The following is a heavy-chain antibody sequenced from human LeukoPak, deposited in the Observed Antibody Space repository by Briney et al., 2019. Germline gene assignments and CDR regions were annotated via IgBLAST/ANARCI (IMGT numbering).Heavy chain of an antibody. Sequence: GGSLRLSCAASGFTFSSYSMNWVRQAPGKGLEWVSAISGSGGSTYYADSVKGRFTISRDNSKNTLYLQMNSLRAEDTAVYYCAKSLMPYYYDSSGYLDYWGQGTLVTVSS. J-gene: IGHJ4*02. CDR3: AKSLMPYYYDSSGYLDY. D-gene: IGHD3-22*01. CDR2: ISGSGGST. V-gene: IGHV3-23*01. CDR1: GFTFSSYS.